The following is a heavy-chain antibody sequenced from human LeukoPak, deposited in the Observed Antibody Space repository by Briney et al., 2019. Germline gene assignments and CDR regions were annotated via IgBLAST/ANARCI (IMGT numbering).Heavy chain of an antibody. D-gene: IGHD5-18*01. CDR3: ARGGGSYDLGDDTFDF. V-gene: IGHV4-59*01. J-gene: IGHJ3*01. CDR1: GVSLTIFY. CDR2: IYHTGNT. Sequence: PETLSLTCTVSGVSLTIFYCSAVWEAPGKRLERSGYIYHTGNTKNNPSLTSRVTISVDTSKNQFSLKLTSVTAADTAVYYCARGGGSYDLGDDTFDFWGQGTMVTVSS.